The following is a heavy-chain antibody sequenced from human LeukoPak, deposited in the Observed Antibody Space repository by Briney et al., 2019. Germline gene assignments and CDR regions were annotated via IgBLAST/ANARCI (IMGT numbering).Heavy chain of an antibody. V-gene: IGHV1-2*02. CDR2: INPNSGGT. D-gene: IGHD3-10*01. J-gene: IGHJ4*02. CDR3: ARDLGGSGSYPRLNFDY. CDR1: GYTFTGYY. Sequence: ASVKVSCKASGYTFTGYYMHWVRQAPGQGLEWMGWINPNSGGTNYAQKVQGRVTMTRDTSIGTAYMELSRLRSDDTAAYYCARDLGGSGSYPRLNFDYWGQGTLVTVS.